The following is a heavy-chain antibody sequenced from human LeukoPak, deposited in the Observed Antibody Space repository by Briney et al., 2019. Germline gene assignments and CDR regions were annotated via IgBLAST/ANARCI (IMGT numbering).Heavy chain of an antibody. Sequence: GGSLRLSCAASGFTFSRYGFHWVRQAPGTGLEWVAFISDSGGDKWYADSVKGRLTISRDKSKNTVNLQMSSLRVEDTALYYCARDGGSESYAFDYWGQGTQVTVSS. D-gene: IGHD3-10*01. J-gene: IGHJ4*02. V-gene: IGHV3-30*02. CDR2: ISDSGGDK. CDR3: ARDGGSESYAFDY. CDR1: GFTFSRYG.